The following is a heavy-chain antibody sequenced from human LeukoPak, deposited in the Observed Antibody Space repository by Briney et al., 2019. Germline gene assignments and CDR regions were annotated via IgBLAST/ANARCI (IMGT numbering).Heavy chain of an antibody. CDR3: AKDWIQFNRVFDCFDS. CDR1: GFTFSIYA. V-gene: IGHV3-23*01. D-gene: IGHD5-18*01. CDR2: IGNTET. Sequence: GGSLRLSCAASGFTFSIYAMNWVRQGPGKGLEWVATIGNTETFYADSVTGRFTISRDNSKNTVNLQMNRLRVEDTAIYYCAKDWIQFNRVFDCFDSWGQGTLVTVSS. J-gene: IGHJ4*02.